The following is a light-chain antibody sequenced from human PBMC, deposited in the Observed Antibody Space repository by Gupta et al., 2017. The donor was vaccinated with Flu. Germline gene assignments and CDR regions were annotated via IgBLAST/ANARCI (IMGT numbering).Light chain of an antibody. CDR1: QNIRTW. CDR2: AAS. Sequence: DIQMTQSPSSVSASVGDRVTITCRASQNIRTWLAWYQQKPGKAPKLLIYAASNLQSGVPSRFSGSGSGTDFTLTISSLQPEDIATYYCRQSDSFPITFGQGTRLEIK. J-gene: IGKJ5*01. V-gene: IGKV1-12*01. CDR3: RQSDSFPIT.